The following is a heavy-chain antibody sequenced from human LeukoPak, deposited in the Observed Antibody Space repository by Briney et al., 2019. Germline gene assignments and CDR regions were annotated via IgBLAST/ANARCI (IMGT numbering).Heavy chain of an antibody. CDR1: GGSFSGYY. D-gene: IGHD3-22*01. CDR2: IYYSGST. CDR3: ARSHYYDSSGYYSGAFDI. Sequence: SETLSLTCAVYGGSFSGYYWSWIRQPPGKGLEWIGYIYYSGSTNYNPSLKSRVTISVDTSKNQFSLKLSSVTAADTAVYYCARSHYYDSSGYYSGAFDIWGQGTMVTVSS. J-gene: IGHJ3*02. V-gene: IGHV4-59*01.